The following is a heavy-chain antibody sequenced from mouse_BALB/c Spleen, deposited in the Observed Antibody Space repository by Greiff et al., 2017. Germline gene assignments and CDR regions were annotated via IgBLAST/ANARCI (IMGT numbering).Heavy chain of an antibody. Sequence: QVQLQQPGAELVKPGASVKLSCKASGYTFTSYYMYWVKQRPGQGLEWIGGINPSNGGTNFNEKFKSKATLTVDKSSSTAYMQLSSLTSEDSAVYYCTRHGNYVYAMDYWGQGTSVTVSS. CDR3: TRHGNYVYAMDY. J-gene: IGHJ4*01. V-gene: IGHV1S81*02. CDR1: GYTFTSYY. CDR2: INPSNGGT. D-gene: IGHD2-1*01.